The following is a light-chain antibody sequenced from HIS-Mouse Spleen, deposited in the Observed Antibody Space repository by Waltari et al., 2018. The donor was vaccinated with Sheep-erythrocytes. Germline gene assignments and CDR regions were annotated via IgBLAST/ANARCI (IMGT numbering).Light chain of an antibody. CDR2: EAS. J-gene: IGKJ2*01. V-gene: IGKV3-11*01. Sequence: EIVLTQSPATLSLSPGERATLSCRASQSVSSYLAWYQQKPGQAPRLLIYEASTRATGIPARFSGSGSGTDFTLTISSLEPEDFAVYYCQQRSNWYTFGQGTKLEIK. CDR1: QSVSSY. CDR3: QQRSNWYT.